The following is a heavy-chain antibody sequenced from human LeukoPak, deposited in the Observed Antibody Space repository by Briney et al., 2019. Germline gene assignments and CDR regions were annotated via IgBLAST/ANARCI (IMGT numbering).Heavy chain of an antibody. CDR3: AKEVSGSGSYYGGNDY. Sequence: GGSLRLSCAASGFTFSSYAMGWVRQAPGKGLELLSAITGTGGVTYYADSVKGRFTISRDSSKTTLYLQMNSLRAEDTAVYYCAKEVSGSGSYYGGNDYWGQGTMVIVSS. V-gene: IGHV3-23*01. D-gene: IGHD3-10*01. J-gene: IGHJ4*02. CDR2: ITGTGGVT. CDR1: GFTFSSYA.